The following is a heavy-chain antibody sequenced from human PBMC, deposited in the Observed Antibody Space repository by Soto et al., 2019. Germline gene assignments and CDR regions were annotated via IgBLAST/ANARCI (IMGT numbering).Heavy chain of an antibody. CDR3: ARLTTVTTRYFDY. CDR1: GGSISSYY. V-gene: IGHV4-59*01. Sequence: SETLSLTCTVSGGSISSYYWSRIRQPPGKGLEWIGYIYYSGSTNYNPSLKSRVTISVDTSKNQFSLKLSSVTAADTAVYYCARLTTVTTRYFDYWGQGTLVTVSS. J-gene: IGHJ4*02. CDR2: IYYSGST. D-gene: IGHD4-17*01.